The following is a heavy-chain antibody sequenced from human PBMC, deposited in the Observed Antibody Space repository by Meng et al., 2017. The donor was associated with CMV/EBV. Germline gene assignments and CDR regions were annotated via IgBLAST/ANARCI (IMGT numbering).Heavy chain of an antibody. D-gene: IGHD3-9*01. CDR3: ARDTHRGYFDWLLDKTADYYYYYGMDV. J-gene: IGHJ6*02. CDR2: ISYDGSNK. V-gene: IGHV3-30*04. Sequence: GESLKISCAASGFTFSSYAMHWVRPAPGKGLGWVAVISYDGSNKYYAVSVKCRLTISRDNSKTALYLQMNSLRAEDTAVYYCARDTHRGYFDWLLDKTADYYYYYGMDVWGQGTTVTVSS. CDR1: GFTFSSYA.